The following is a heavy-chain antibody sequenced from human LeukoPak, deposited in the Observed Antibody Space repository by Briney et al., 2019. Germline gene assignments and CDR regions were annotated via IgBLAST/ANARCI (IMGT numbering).Heavy chain of an antibody. Sequence: GGSLRLSCAASGFTFSNYWMHWVRQVPEKGLVWVSRVNPDGSSITYANSVKGRFTSSRDNGKNTLYLQMNRLRVEDTAVYYCARGGSYGDYWGQGILVTVSS. CDR3: ARGGSYGDY. J-gene: IGHJ4*02. CDR2: VNPDGSSI. V-gene: IGHV3-74*01. D-gene: IGHD3-16*01. CDR1: GFTFSNYW.